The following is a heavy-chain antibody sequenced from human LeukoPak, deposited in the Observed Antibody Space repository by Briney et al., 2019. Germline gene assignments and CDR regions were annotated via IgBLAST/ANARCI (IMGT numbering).Heavy chain of an antibody. CDR3: AKVAYCGGDCYGGYYYYYYTDV. Sequence: GGSLRLSCAASGFTFSSYAMSWVRQAPGKGLEWVSAISGSGDSTYYADSVKGRFTISRDNSKNTLYLQMNSLRAEDTAVYYCAKVAYCGGDCYGGYYYYYYTDVRGKGTTVTVSS. CDR1: GFTFSSYA. J-gene: IGHJ6*03. V-gene: IGHV3-23*01. CDR2: ISGSGDST. D-gene: IGHD2-21*01.